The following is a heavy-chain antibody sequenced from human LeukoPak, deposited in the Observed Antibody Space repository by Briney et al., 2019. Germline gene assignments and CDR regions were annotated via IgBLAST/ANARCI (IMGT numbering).Heavy chain of an antibody. CDR1: GGSISSGDYY. CDR3: ARGPLYCSSTSCYAYYFDY. V-gene: IGHV4-30-4*01. Sequence: SETLSLTCTVSGGSISSGDYYWSWIRQPPGKGLEWIGYIYYSGSTYYNPSLKSRVTISVDTSKNQFSLKLSSVTAADTAVYYCARGPLYCSSTSCYAYYFDYRGQGTLVTVSS. D-gene: IGHD2-2*01. CDR2: IYYSGST. J-gene: IGHJ4*02.